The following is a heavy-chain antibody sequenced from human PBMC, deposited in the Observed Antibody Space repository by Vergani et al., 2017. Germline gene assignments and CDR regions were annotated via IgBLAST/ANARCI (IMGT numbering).Heavy chain of an antibody. CDR1: GFTFSSYS. V-gene: IGHV3-48*01. D-gene: IGHD3-10*01. J-gene: IGHJ6*02. CDR3: ARGGSGSYSPYYDYYGMDV. CDR2: ISSSSSPI. Sequence: EVQLVESGGGLVQPGGSLRLSCAASGFTFSSYSMNWVRQAPGKGLEWVSYISSSSSPIYYADSVKGRFTISRDNAKNSLYLQMNSLRAEDTAVYYCARGGSGSYSPYYDYYGMDVWGQGTTVTVSS.